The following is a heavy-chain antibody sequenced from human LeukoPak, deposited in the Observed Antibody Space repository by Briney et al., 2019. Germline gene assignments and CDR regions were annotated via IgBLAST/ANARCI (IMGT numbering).Heavy chain of an antibody. V-gene: IGHV3-9*03. J-gene: IGHJ4*02. D-gene: IGHD3-16*01. Sequence: GGSLRLSCAASGFTFDDYAMHWVRQAPGKGLDWVSGISWNSGSIGYADSVKGPFTISRDHANNSPSLQMNSLRAEDMALYYCAKAINRGGGFDYWGPGTLVTVSS. CDR1: GFTFDDYA. CDR2: ISWNSGSI. CDR3: AKAINRGGGFDY.